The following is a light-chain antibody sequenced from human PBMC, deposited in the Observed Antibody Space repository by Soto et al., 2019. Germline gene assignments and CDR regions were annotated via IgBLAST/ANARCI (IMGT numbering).Light chain of an antibody. CDR3: QQYNNWPPRFT. J-gene: IGKJ3*01. V-gene: IGKV3-15*01. CDR1: ETLSNN. Sequence: EIVMTQSPATLSVSPLDRVTLSCRASETLSNNLAWFHQKPGQAPRLLIYGATTRATGIPARFSGSGSGTEFTLTISSLQSEDFAIYYCQQYNNWPPRFTFGPGTKVDIK. CDR2: GAT.